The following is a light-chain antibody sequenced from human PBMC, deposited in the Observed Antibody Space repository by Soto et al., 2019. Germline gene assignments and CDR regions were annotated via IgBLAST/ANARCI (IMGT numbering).Light chain of an antibody. CDR2: TAS. J-gene: IGKJ4*01. Sequence: DIQMTQSPSSLSASVGDRVTITCRASQNIATYVNWYQQTPGKAPKLLIYTASTLQSGVPSRFSGSGSGTDFTLTISSLQPEDFATFYCQQSYNTPLTFGGGTKVDIK. V-gene: IGKV1-39*01. CDR3: QQSYNTPLT. CDR1: QNIATY.